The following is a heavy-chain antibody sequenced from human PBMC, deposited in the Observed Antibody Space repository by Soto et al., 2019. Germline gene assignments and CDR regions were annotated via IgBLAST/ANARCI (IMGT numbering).Heavy chain of an antibody. CDR3: AKSLLYYYDSSGYYEGDY. D-gene: IGHD3-22*01. J-gene: IGHJ4*02. CDR1: GFTFSSYA. V-gene: IGHV3-23*01. CDR2: ISGSGGST. Sequence: EVQLLESGGGLVQPGGSLRLSCAASGFTFSSYAMSWVRQAPGKGLEWVSAISGSGGSTYYADSVKGRFTISRDNSKNTLYLQMNSLRAKDTAVYYCAKSLLYYYDSSGYYEGDYWGQGTLVTVSS.